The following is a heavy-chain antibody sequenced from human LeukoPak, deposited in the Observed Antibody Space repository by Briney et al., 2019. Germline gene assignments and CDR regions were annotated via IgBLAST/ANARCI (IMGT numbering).Heavy chain of an antibody. CDR1: GFTFNNYA. V-gene: IGHV3-23*01. CDR3: ARDRVHKVAVLPIAGNSFDS. Sequence: QPGAFLRLSCAAAGFTFNNYAMTWVRQAPGKGPEWVSTISGRGTATAYADSVKGRFTISRDNSKNTLFLQMTGLTAEDTATYYCARDRVHKVAVLPIAGNSFDSWGQGTQVVVSS. D-gene: IGHD2-21*01. CDR2: ISGRGTAT. J-gene: IGHJ5*01.